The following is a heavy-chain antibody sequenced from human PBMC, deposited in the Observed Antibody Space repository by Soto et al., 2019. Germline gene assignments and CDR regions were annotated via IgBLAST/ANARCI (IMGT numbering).Heavy chain of an antibody. Sequence: GGSLRLSCAASGFTFSTYSMNSVRQAPGKGREWVSYISSSSSTIFSTDSVKGRFTVSRDNAKNSLYLQMNSLSAEGTAVYYCARPPYYYDSSGPQDYWGQGTLVTVSS. J-gene: IGHJ4*02. D-gene: IGHD3-22*01. CDR2: ISSSSSTI. CDR1: GFTFSTYS. CDR3: ARPPYYYDSSGPQDY. V-gene: IGHV3-48*01.